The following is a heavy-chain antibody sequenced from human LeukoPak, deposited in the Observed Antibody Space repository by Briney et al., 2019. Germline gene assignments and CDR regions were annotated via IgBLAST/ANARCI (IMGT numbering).Heavy chain of an antibody. CDR2: IRGSGVGT. J-gene: IGHJ3*02. D-gene: IGHD4-17*01. CDR1: GFTLRNYA. Sequence: GGSLRLSCAASGFTLRNYAMMWLRQAPGKGPEWVSAIRGSGVGTDYVDSVRGRFTISRDNSKNTLYLQMNRLRAEDTAVYYCARDPNGDYIGAFDILGQGTMVTVSS. CDR3: ARDPNGDYIGAFDI. V-gene: IGHV3-23*01.